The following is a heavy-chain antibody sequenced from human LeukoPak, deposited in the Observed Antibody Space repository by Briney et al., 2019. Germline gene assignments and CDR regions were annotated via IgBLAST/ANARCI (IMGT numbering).Heavy chain of an antibody. D-gene: IGHD5-12*01. Sequence: GGSLRLSCAASGFIFSAYEMNWVRQAPGKGLEWVSYISSSGSTIYYADSVKGRFTISRDNAKNSLYLQMNSLRAEDTAVYYCARAMRSGYDYWGQGTLVTVSS. CDR3: ARAMRSGYDY. V-gene: IGHV3-48*03. CDR2: ISSSGSTI. CDR1: GFIFSAYE. J-gene: IGHJ4*02.